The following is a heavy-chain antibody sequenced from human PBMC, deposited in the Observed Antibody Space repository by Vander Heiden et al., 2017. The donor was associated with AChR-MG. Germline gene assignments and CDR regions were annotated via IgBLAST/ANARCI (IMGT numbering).Heavy chain of an antibody. J-gene: IGHJ3*02. D-gene: IGHD3-22*01. V-gene: IGHV3-23*01. CDR1: GFTFGNSA. CDR3: ARDRQRITLKAVVINDAFDI. Sequence: EGQLLEPGGGLVQPGGSLRPSCAASGFTFGNSAMRWVRQAPGKGLEWVSGISGSGGRTYYADSVKGRFIISRDNSKNTLYLQTNSLRAEDTAVYYCARDRQRITLKAVVINDAFDIWGQGTMVTVSS. CDR2: ISGSGGRT.